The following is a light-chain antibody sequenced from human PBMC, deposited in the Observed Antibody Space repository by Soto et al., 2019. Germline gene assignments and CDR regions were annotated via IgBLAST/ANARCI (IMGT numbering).Light chain of an antibody. J-gene: IGKJ2*01. V-gene: IGKV1-33*01. CDR2: DAS. Sequence: DIQMTQSPSSLSASVGDRVTITCQASQDISNYLNWYQQKPGKAPKLLIYDASNLETGVPSRFSGSGSGTHFTFTISSLQPEDIATYYCQQYDNLPPYTFGQGPKLEIK. CDR3: QQYDNLPPYT. CDR1: QDISNY.